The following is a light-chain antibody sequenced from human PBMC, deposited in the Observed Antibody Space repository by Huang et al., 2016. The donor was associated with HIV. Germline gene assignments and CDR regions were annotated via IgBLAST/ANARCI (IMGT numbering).Light chain of an antibody. J-gene: IGKJ1*01. CDR2: DAS. V-gene: IGKV3-15*01. CDR1: QSVSSS. CDR3: QQYDNWPGT. Sequence: EIVMTQSPATVSVSPGERVTLSCRASQSVSSSLAWYQQKPGQAPRLLIYDASTRATGLPARFSGSGSGTEFTLTISSLQSEDFAVYYCQQYDNWPGTFGQGTKVEIK.